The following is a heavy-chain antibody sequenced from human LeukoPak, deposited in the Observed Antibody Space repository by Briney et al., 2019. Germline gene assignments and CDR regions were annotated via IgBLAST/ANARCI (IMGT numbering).Heavy chain of an antibody. CDR2: IYHRGNT. J-gene: IGHJ4*02. Sequence: SETLSLTCAVSNYSISSGYYWGWIRQPPGKGLEWIGSIYHRGNTYYNPSLKSRVTISVDTSKNQFSLKLSSVTAADTAVHYCARIRMITFGGVIVRTYYFDYWGQGTLVIVSS. V-gene: IGHV4-38-2*01. CDR1: NYSISSGYY. CDR3: ARIRMITFGGVIVRTYYFDY. D-gene: IGHD3-16*02.